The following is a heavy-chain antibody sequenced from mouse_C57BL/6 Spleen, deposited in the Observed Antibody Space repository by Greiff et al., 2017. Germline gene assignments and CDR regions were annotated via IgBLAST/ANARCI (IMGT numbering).Heavy chain of an antibody. CDR3: ARTPLTTVVAPYFGY. CDR2: IYPGDGDT. CDR1: GYAFSSYW. Sequence: QVQLQQSGAELVKPGASVKISCKASGYAFSSYWMNWVKQRPGKGLEWIGQIYPGDGDTNYNGKFTGKATLTAAKSSSTAYMQLSSLTSEVSAVYFCARTPLTTVVAPYFGYWGQGTTLTVSS. V-gene: IGHV1-80*01. J-gene: IGHJ2*01. D-gene: IGHD1-1*01.